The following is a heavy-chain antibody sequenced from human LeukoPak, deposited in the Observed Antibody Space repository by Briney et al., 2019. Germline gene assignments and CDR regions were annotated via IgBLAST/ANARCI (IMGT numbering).Heavy chain of an antibody. CDR1: GYTFTNYD. CDR2: VNPKSGYT. J-gene: IGHJ4*02. V-gene: IGHV1-8*01. D-gene: IGHD1-26*01. CDR3: ARVDGSADY. Sequence: ASAKVSCKASGYTFTNYDINWVRQATGQGLEWMGWVNPKSGYTGYAQKFQGRVTISRDTSISKAYMELSSLRSEDTAVYYCARVDGSADYWGQGTLVTVSS.